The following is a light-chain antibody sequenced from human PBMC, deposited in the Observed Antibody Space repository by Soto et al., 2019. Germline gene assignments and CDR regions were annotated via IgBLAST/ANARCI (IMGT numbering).Light chain of an antibody. V-gene: IGLV2-14*03. CDR3: SSYTSSSTLFYV. CDR1: RGAVGGYNY. CDR2: NVS. J-gene: IGLJ1*01. Sequence: QSALTQPASVSGSPGQSITIPAPETRGAVGGYNYASWYQQHPGKPPKLMIYNVSNRPSGVSNRFSGSKSGNTASLTISGLQAEDEADYYCSSYTSSSTLFYVFGTGTKVTVL.